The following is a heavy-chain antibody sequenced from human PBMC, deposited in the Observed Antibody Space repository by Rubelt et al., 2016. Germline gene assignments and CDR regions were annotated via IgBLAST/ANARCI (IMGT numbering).Heavy chain of an antibody. CDR2: ISGGGANT. D-gene: IGHD2-15*01. CDR3: AQHHGGIYTHFDS. J-gene: IGHJ4*02. Sequence: VRQAPGKGLEWVSTISGGGANTFYADSVKGRFTISRDNSKNTLYLQMNSLRAEGTAVYYWAQHHGGIYTHFDSWGQRTLVTVSS. V-gene: IGHV3-23*01.